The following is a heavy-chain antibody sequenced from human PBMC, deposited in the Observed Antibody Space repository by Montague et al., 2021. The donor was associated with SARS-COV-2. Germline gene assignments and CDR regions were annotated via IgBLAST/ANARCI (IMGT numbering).Heavy chain of an antibody. V-gene: IGHV4-39*01. Sequence: SETLSLTCTVSDGSISSSSYYWGWIRQPPGKGLEWIGNIFYSGSTYYNTSLKSRVTISVDTSKNQFSLRPSSVTAADTAVYYCAMRGGALDAFDIWGQGTMVIVSS. D-gene: IGHD4-17*01. CDR1: DGSISSSSYY. J-gene: IGHJ3*02. CDR3: AMRGGALDAFDI. CDR2: IFYSGST.